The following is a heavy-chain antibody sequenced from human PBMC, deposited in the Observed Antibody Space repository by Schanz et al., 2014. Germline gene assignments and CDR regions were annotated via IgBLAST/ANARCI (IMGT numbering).Heavy chain of an antibody. CDR1: GGTFTSYD. V-gene: IGHV1-69*02. J-gene: IGHJ4*02. D-gene: IGHD2-8*01. CDR3: ARGRGVYDY. CDR2: IIPVLNIA. Sequence: QVQLVQSGAEVKKPGSPVKVSCKSSGGTFTSYDINWVRQAPGQGLEWMGKIIPVLNIATYAQRFQGRVSITADTSTNTADMELSSLTSEDTAVHYCARGRGVYDYWGQGTLVTVSS.